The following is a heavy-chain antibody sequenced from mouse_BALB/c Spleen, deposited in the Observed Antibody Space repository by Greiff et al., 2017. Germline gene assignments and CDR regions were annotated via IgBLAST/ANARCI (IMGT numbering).Heavy chain of an antibody. CDR2: ISYSGST. J-gene: IGHJ3*01. V-gene: IGHV3-2*02. CDR3: ARGMITTYAY. Sequence: EVQLQESGPGLVKPSQSLSLTCTVTGYSITSDYAWNWIRQFPGNKLEWMGYISYSGSTSYNPSLKSRISITRDTSKNQFFLQLNSVTTEDTATYYCARGMITTYAYWGQGTLVTVSA. D-gene: IGHD2-4*01. CDR1: GYSITSDYA.